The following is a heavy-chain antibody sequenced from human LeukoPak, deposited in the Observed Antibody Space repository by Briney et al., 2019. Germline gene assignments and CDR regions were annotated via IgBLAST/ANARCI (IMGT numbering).Heavy chain of an antibody. V-gene: IGHV4-59*01. CDR1: GGSISSFY. J-gene: IGHJ6*03. D-gene: IGHD1-26*01. CDR3: ARVFVGSYPHYYHYVDV. Sequence: SETLSLTCTVSGGSISSFYWSWIRQPPGKGLEWIGYIYYTGSTNYNPSLKSRVTISVDTSKNQFSLKLSSVTAADTAVYYCARVFVGSYPHYYHYVDVWGKGTTVTVSS. CDR2: IYYTGST.